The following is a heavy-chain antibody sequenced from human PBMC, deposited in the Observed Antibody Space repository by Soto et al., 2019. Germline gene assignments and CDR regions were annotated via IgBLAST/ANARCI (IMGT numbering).Heavy chain of an antibody. J-gene: IGHJ6*02. CDR2: ISGPSIYI. CDR3: ARGFRNGFNV. Sequence: EVQLVESGGGLVKPGGSLRLSCVASGFTFSGYSINWVRQAPGKGLEWVSYISGPSIYIYYADSVKGRFTISRDNAKSAVYLQMNSLRAEDTAVYYCARGFRNGFNVWGRGTTVSV. V-gene: IGHV3-21*01. CDR1: GFTFSGYS. D-gene: IGHD2-8*01.